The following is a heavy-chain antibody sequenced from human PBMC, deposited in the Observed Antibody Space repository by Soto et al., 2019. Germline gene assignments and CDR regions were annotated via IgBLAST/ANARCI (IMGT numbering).Heavy chain of an antibody. CDR2: IWYDGSNK. V-gene: IGHV3-33*01. Sequence: PGGSLRLSCAASGFTFISYGMHWVRQAPGKGLEWVAVIWYDGSNKYYADSVKGRFTISRDNSKNTLYLQMNSLRAEDTAVYYCARSEQWLRIIDYWGQGTLVTVSS. CDR1: GFTFISYG. D-gene: IGHD6-19*01. J-gene: IGHJ4*02. CDR3: ARSEQWLRIIDY.